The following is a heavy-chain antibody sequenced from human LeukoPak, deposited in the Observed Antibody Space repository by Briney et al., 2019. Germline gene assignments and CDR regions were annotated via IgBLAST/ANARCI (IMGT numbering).Heavy chain of an antibody. CDR3: ARISGWYFDAFGI. V-gene: IGHV3-48*03. J-gene: IGHJ3*02. D-gene: IGHD6-19*01. CDR1: GSTFSSYE. Sequence: GGSLRLSCAASGSTFSSYEMNWVRQAPGKGLEWISYLSSSGDSIYYADSVKGRFTISRDNAKNSLYLQMNSLRAEDTAVYYCARISGWYFDAFGIWGQGTMVTVSS. CDR2: LSSSGDSI.